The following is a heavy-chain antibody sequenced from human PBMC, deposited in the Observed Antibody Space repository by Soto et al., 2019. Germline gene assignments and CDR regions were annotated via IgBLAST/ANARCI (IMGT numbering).Heavy chain of an antibody. J-gene: IGHJ3*02. Sequence: SVKVSCKASGYTFTYRYLHCVRQAPGQTLEWMGWITPFNGNTNYAQKFQDRVTITRDRSMSTAYMELSSLRSEDTAMYYCHMVVPAALLHPRPGTFRDIFDIWGQGTMVTVSS. CDR1: GYTFTYRY. CDR3: HMVVPAALLHPRPGTFRDIFDI. D-gene: IGHD2-2*01. CDR2: ITPFNGNT. V-gene: IGHV1-45*02.